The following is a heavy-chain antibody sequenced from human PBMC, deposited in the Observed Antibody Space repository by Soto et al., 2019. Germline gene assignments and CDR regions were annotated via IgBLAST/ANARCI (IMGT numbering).Heavy chain of an antibody. V-gene: IGHV3-23*01. J-gene: IGHJ4*02. CDR2: ISGSAGST. Sequence: GGSLRPSCAASGFIFSSYAMSWVRQAPGKGLEWVSGISGSAGSTYYGDSVKGRFTISRDNSKNTLYLQMNSLRAEDTAVYYCAKDVRYSNSWYPFDYWGQGTLVTVSS. CDR1: GFIFSSYA. D-gene: IGHD6-13*01. CDR3: AKDVRYSNSWYPFDY.